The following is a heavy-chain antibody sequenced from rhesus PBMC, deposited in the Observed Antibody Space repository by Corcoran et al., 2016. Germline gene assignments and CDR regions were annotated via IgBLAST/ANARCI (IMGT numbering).Heavy chain of an antibody. CDR1: GGSISGYY. CDR3: AREIAAAGTGY. Sequence: QVQLQESGPGVVKPSETLSLTCAVSGGSISGYYLWSWICQPPGNGLEWIGYFVGGSGSTSYNPSLKSRVIISIDTSKNQFSLKLSSVTAADTAVYYCAREIAAAGTGYWGQGVLVTVSS. V-gene: IGHV4-165*01. CDR2: FVGGSGST. J-gene: IGHJ4*01. D-gene: IGHD6-31*01.